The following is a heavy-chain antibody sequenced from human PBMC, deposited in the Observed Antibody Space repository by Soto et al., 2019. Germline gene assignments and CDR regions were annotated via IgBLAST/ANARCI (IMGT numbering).Heavy chain of an antibody. CDR3: ARSEGRSGWLIDP. Sequence: GGSLRLSCAASGFTFSSYAMHWVRQAPGKGLEWVAVISYDGSNKYYADSVKGRFTIPRDNSKNTLYLQMNSLRAEDTAVYYCARSEGRSGWLIDPWGQGTLVTVSS. D-gene: IGHD6-19*01. CDR2: ISYDGSNK. V-gene: IGHV3-30-3*01. CDR1: GFTFSSYA. J-gene: IGHJ5*02.